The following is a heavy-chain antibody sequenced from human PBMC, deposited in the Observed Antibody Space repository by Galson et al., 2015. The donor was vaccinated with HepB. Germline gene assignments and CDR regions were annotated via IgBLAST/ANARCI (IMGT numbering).Heavy chain of an antibody. CDR3: ARVPRQWLKIFDY. CDR2: MNPNSGNT. CDR1: GYTFTSYD. Sequence: SVKVSCKASGYTFTSYDINWVRQATGQGLEWMGWMNPNSGNTGYAQKFQGRVTMTRNTSISTAYMELSSLRSEDTAVYYCARVPRQWLKIFDYWGQGTLVTVSS. D-gene: IGHD6-19*01. J-gene: IGHJ4*02. V-gene: IGHV1-8*01.